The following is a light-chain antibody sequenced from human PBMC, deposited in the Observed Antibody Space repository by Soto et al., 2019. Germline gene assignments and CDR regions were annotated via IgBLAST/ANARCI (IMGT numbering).Light chain of an antibody. J-gene: IGKJ1*01. Sequence: DIQMTQSPSSLSASVGDRFTITCRASQGISSYLAWYQQKPGKAPKLLIYAASTLQSGVPSRFSGSGSGTDFTLTISSLQPEDFATYYCQQLNSYPPTFGQGTKVDIK. CDR2: AAS. CDR3: QQLNSYPPT. CDR1: QGISSY. V-gene: IGKV1-9*01.